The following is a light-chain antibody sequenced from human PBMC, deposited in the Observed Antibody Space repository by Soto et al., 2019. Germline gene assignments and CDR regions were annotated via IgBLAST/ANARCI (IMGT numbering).Light chain of an antibody. J-gene: IGKJ1*01. CDR1: QSISHY. V-gene: IGKV1-5*01. CDR2: GAS. CDR3: QHHNSYSQT. Sequence: DIQMTQSPPTLSASVGDRVTITCRASQSISHYLAWYQQMPGKAPKLLIYGASTLQSGVPSRFSGSGSGTEFTLTISSLQPDDFATYYCQHHNSYSQTFGQGTKVEIK.